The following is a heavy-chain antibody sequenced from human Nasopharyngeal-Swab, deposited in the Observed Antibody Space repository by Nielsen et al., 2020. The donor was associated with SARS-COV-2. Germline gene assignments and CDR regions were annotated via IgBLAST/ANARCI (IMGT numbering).Heavy chain of an antibody. CDR1: GGSISRYF. Sequence: SETLFLTCTVSGGSISRYFWSWIRQPPGKRLEWIGYISYSGSTNYNPSLKSRVSFSVDTPKNQFSLKLSSVTAADTAVYYCARHVGYCSTTSCSLPDSWGQGTLVTVSS. D-gene: IGHD2-2*01. J-gene: IGHJ4*02. CDR2: ISYSGST. CDR3: ARHVGYCSTTSCSLPDS. V-gene: IGHV4-59*08.